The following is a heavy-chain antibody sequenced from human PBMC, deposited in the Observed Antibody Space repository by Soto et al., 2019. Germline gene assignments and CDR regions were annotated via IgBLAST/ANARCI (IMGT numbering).Heavy chain of an antibody. CDR2: ISAYNGNT. CDR1: GYTFTSYG. D-gene: IGHD6-19*01. CDR3: ARDPKTEQWPRRPDLNWFDP. Sequence: ASVKVSCKASGYTFTSYGISWVRQAPGQGLEWMGWISAYNGNTNYAQKLQGRVTMTTDTSTSTAYMELRSLRSDDTAVYYCARDPKTEQWPRRPDLNWFDPWGQGTLVTVSS. V-gene: IGHV1-18*01. J-gene: IGHJ5*02.